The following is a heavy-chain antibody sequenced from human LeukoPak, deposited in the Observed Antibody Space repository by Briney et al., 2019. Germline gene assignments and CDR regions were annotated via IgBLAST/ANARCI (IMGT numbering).Heavy chain of an antibody. J-gene: IGHJ4*02. CDR1: GFTFSSYA. Sequence: GGSLRLSCAASGFTFSSYAMHWVRQAPGKGLEWVAVISYDGSNKYYADSVKGRFTISRDNSKNTLYLQMNSLRAEDTAVYYCAKGGDGYDWGFDYWGQGTLVTVSS. V-gene: IGHV3-30*04. CDR3: AKGGDGYDWGFDY. D-gene: IGHD5-24*01. CDR2: ISYDGSNK.